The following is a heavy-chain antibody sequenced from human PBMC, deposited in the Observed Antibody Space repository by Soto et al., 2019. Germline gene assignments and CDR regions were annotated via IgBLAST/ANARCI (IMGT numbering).Heavy chain of an antibody. CDR3: ARCYCSVGSCFTFWHFDL. D-gene: IGHD2-15*01. CDR2: ISIKKGDT. V-gene: IGHV1-18*01. Sequence: QVQVVQSGAEVKKPGASVKVACKASGYSFDTFGLSWVRQAPGQGLEWMGWISIKKGDTNSAQKFQDRVTITTDTASSTAYMELRSLTSDDTPLYYCARCYCSVGSCFTFWHFDLWGRGTLVTVSS. CDR1: GYSFDTFG. J-gene: IGHJ2*01.